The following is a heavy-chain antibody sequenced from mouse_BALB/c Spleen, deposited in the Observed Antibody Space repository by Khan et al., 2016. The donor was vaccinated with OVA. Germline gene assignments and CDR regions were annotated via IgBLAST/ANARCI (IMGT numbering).Heavy chain of an antibody. D-gene: IGHD1-1*01. V-gene: IGHV14-3*02. J-gene: IGHJ1*01. Sequence: VQLKQSGAELVKPGASVKLSCTASGFNIKDTYMHWVKQRPEQGLEWIGRIDPANGNTKYGPKFQGKATITADTSSNTAYLQLSSLTSEDTAVYYCARYYGSSYWYFDVWGAGTTVTVSS. CDR1: GFNIKDTY. CDR2: IDPANGNT. CDR3: ARYYGSSYWYFDV.